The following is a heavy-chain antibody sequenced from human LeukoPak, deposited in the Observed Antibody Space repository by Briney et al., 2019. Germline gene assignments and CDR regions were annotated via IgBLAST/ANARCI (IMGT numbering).Heavy chain of an antibody. J-gene: IGHJ3*02. CDR1: GFTFSSYA. D-gene: IGHD3-22*01. V-gene: IGHV3-30*18. CDR2: ISYDGSNK. CDR3: AKDQYYYDSSGYYYVRYDTFDI. Sequence: GGSLRLSCAASGFTFSSYAMSWVRQAPGKGLEWVAVISYDGSNKYYADSVKGRFTISRDNSKNTLYLQMNSLRAEDTAVYYCAKDQYYYDSSGYYYVRYDTFDIWGQGTMVTVS.